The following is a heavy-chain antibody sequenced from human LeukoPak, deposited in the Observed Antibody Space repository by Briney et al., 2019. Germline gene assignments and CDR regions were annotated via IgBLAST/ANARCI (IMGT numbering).Heavy chain of an antibody. Sequence: GGSLRLSCAASEFVFDDYSMHWVRQAPGKGLEWVSLITWDGGNTYYADSVKGRFTISRDNRKNSLYLQMNSLRTEDTALYFCAKLAVAGTIHDYWGRGTLVTVSS. CDR2: ITWDGGNT. CDR1: EFVFDDYS. CDR3: AKLAVAGTIHDY. J-gene: IGHJ4*02. D-gene: IGHD6-19*01. V-gene: IGHV3-43*01.